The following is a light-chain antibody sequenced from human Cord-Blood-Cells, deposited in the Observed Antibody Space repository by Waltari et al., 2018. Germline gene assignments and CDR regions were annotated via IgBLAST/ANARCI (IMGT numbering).Light chain of an antibody. V-gene: IGLV2-14*01. Sequence: QSALTQPASVSGSPGQSITISCTGPSSDVGGYTHVSWYQQHPGKAPKLMIYEVSNRPSGVSNRFSGSKSGNTASLTISGLQAEDEADYYCSSYTSSSSRVFGGGTKLTVL. CDR1: SSDVGGYTH. J-gene: IGLJ3*02. CDR3: SSYTSSSSRV. CDR2: EVS.